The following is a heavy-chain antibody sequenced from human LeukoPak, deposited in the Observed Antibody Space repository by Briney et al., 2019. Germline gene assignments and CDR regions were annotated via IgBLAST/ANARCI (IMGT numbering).Heavy chain of an antibody. J-gene: IGHJ4*02. CDR2: IYYSGST. Sequence: SETLSLTCTVSGGSISSSSYYWGWIRQPPGKGLEWIGSIYYSGSTYYNPSLKSRVTISVDTSKNQFSLKLSSVTAADTAVYYCATESGSYFTRFDYWGQGTLVTVSS. V-gene: IGHV4-39*01. CDR1: GGSISSSSYY. D-gene: IGHD1-26*01. CDR3: ATESGSYFTRFDY.